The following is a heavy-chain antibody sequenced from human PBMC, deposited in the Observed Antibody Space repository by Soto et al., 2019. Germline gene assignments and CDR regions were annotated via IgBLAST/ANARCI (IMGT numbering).Heavy chain of an antibody. J-gene: IGHJ4*02. CDR3: AKAGVRGVPTTLDY. CDR1: GFTFSSYG. D-gene: IGHD3-10*01. CDR2: ISYDGSNK. V-gene: IGHV3-30*18. Sequence: PGGSLRLSCAASGFTFSSYGMHWVRQAPGKGLEWVAVISYDGSNKYYADSVKGRFTISRDNSKNTLYLQMNSLRAEDTAVYYCAKAGVRGVPTTLDYWGQGTLVTVSS.